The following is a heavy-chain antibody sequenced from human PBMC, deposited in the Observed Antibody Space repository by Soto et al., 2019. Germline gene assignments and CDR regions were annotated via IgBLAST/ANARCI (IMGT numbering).Heavy chain of an antibody. CDR3: ATVVPAALFYYGMDV. J-gene: IGHJ6*02. Sequence: SLRLSCAASGFTFSSYAMSWVRQAPGKGLEWVSVISGSGGSTDYADSVKGRFTMYRDNSMNTLYLQMNSLRAEDTAVYYCATVVPAALFYYGMDVWGQGTTVTVSS. V-gene: IGHV3-23*01. CDR1: GFTFSSYA. D-gene: IGHD2-2*01. CDR2: ISGSGGST.